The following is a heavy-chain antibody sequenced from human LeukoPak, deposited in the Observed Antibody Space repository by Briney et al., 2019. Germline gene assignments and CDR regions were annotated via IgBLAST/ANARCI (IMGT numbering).Heavy chain of an antibody. CDR1: GFTFSSYA. D-gene: IGHD3-22*01. CDR2: ISGSGDNT. J-gene: IGHJ4*02. CDR3: AKGSYYDSSGSFYFDY. V-gene: IGHV3-23*01. Sequence: GSLRLSCAASGFTFSSYAMSWVRQAPGKGLEWVSGISGSGDNTYYADSVKGRFTISRDNSRNTLYVQVNSLGTEDTAAYYCAKGSYYDSSGSFYFDYWGQGTLVTVSS.